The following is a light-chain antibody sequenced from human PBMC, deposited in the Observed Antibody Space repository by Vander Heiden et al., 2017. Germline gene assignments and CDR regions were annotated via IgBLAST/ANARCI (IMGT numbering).Light chain of an antibody. V-gene: IGKV4-1*01. J-gene: IGKJ2*01. Sequence: DILMTQSPDSLAVSLGERATINCKSSQSVLYSSNNKNYVAWYQQKPGQPPKLLIYWASTRESGVPDRFSGSGSGTDFTLTISSLQAEDVAVYYCQQYYSTPPYTFGQGTKLEIK. CDR2: WAS. CDR1: QSVLYSSNNKNY. CDR3: QQYYSTPPYT.